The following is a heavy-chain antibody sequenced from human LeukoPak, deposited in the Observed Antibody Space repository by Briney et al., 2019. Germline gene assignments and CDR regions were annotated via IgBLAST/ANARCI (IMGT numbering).Heavy chain of an antibody. CDR1: GGSISSYY. CDR3: ARGGYCSGAACYPDY. J-gene: IGHJ4*02. D-gene: IGHD2-15*01. V-gene: IGHV4-59*01. Sequence: PSETLSLTCTVSGGSISSYYWSWIRQPPGKGLEWIGYIYYSGTTNYNPSLKSRVTISVDTSKNQFSLKLTSVTAADTAVYYCARGGYCSGAACYPDYWGQGTLVTVSS. CDR2: IYYSGTT.